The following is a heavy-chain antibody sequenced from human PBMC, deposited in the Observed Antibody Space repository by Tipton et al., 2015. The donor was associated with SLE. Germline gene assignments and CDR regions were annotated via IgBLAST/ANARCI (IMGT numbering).Heavy chain of an antibody. CDR3: AGSSGDTDAFDI. CDR2: FIPVLGTS. CDR1: GGGFSSSA. Sequence: QVQLVQSGAEVKKPGSSVKVSCKASGGGFSSSAVSWIRQVPGQGLECMGRFIPVLGTSTYVQKFQGRLTITANESTSTVYMDLGSLRSEDTAIYYCAGSSGDTDAFDIWGQGTKVTVSS. V-gene: IGHV1-69*01. J-gene: IGHJ3*02. D-gene: IGHD7-27*01.